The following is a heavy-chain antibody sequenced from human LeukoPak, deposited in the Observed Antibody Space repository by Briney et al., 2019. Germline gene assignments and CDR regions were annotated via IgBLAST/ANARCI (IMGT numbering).Heavy chain of an antibody. Sequence: PGGSLRLSCAASGFTFSSYWMSWVRQAPGKGLEWVSVIYSGGSTYYADSVKGRFTISRDQSKNTLYLQMNSLRAEDTAVYYCARWSVGLAKTTVTPQYYFDYWGQGTLVTVSS. CDR2: IYSGGST. D-gene: IGHD4-17*01. CDR1: GFTFSSYW. J-gene: IGHJ4*02. CDR3: ARWSVGLAKTTVTPQYYFDY. V-gene: IGHV3-53*01.